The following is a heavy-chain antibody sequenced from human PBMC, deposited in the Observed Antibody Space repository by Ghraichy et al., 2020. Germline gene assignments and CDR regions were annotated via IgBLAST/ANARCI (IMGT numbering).Heavy chain of an antibody. Sequence: SETLSLTCAVSGGSISSGGYYWSWIRQHPGKGLEWIGYIYYSGSTYYNPSLKSRVTISVDTSKNQFSLKLSSVTAADTAMYYCARASGYSYGSIYWGQGTLVTVSS. CDR2: IYYSGST. CDR3: ARASGYSYGSIY. D-gene: IGHD5-18*01. V-gene: IGHV4-31*11. CDR1: GGSISSGGYY. J-gene: IGHJ4*02.